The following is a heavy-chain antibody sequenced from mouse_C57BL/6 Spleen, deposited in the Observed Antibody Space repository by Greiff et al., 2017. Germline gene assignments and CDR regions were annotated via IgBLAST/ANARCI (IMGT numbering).Heavy chain of an antibody. CDR2: IYPGDGDT. CDR1: GYAFSSSW. D-gene: IGHD2-12*01. CDR3: ARSPHSYSPTWFAY. J-gene: IGHJ3*01. V-gene: IGHV1-82*01. Sequence: VQLQQSGPELAKPGASVKISCKASGYAFSSSWMNWVKQRPGKGLEWIGRIYPGDGDTNYNGKFKGKATLTADKSYSTAYMQLRSLTSEDSAVYFCARSPHSYSPTWFAYWGQGTLVTVSA.